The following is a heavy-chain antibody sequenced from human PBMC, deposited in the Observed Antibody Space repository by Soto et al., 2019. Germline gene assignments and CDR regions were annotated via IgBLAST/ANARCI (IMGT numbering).Heavy chain of an antibody. D-gene: IGHD5-18*01. CDR1: GGTFSSYA. V-gene: IGHV1-69*12. Sequence: QVQLVQSGAEVKKPGSSVKVSCKASGGTFSSYAISWVLQAPGQGLEWVGGIIPIFGTANYAQKFQGRVTITADETKSIAYMELRSLRPEDTAVYYCARDEAMVNGGGMDVWGQGTTVTLSS. CDR3: ARDEAMVNGGGMDV. J-gene: IGHJ6*02. CDR2: IIPIFGTA.